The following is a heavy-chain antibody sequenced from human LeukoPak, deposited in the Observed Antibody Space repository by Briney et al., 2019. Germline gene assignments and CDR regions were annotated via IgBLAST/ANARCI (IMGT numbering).Heavy chain of an antibody. CDR2: IWYDGSNK. J-gene: IGHJ6*04. CDR3: ARDILTGGMDV. Sequence: GGSLRLSCAASGFTFSSYGMHWVRQAPGKGLEWVAVIWYDGSNKYYADSVKGRFTISRDNSKNTLYLQMNSLRAEDTAVYYCARDILTGGMDVWGKGTTITVSS. D-gene: IGHD3-9*01. CDR1: GFTFSSYG. V-gene: IGHV3-33*01.